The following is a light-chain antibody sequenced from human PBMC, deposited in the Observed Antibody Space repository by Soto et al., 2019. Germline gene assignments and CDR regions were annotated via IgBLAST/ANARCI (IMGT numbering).Light chain of an antibody. CDR1: QSVTTR. J-gene: IGKJ5*01. CDR2: GAS. V-gene: IGKV3-20*01. CDR3: QQYGGSPIT. Sequence: EIVLTQSPGTLSLSPGERATLSCRASQSVTTRLAWYQHKPGQAPRLLMSGASSRASGVPVRFSGSGSGTDFTLTISRLEPEDFALYYCQQYGGSPITFGLGTRLEN.